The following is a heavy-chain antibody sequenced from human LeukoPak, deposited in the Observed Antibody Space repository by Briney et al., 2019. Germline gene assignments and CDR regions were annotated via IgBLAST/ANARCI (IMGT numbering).Heavy chain of an antibody. CDR3: AKSGGPKYYFDY. V-gene: IGHV3-74*01. D-gene: IGHD6-25*01. J-gene: IGHJ4*02. Sequence: GGSLRLSCAASGFTFSSYWMHWVRQAPGKGLVWVSRINSDGSSTSYADSVKGRFTISRDNAKNTLYLQMNSLRAEDTAVYYCAKSGGPKYYFDYWGQGTLVTVSS. CDR1: GFTFSSYW. CDR2: INSDGSST.